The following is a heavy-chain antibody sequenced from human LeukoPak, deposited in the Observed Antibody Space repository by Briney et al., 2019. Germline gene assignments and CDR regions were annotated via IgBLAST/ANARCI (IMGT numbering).Heavy chain of an antibody. CDR3: ARERPYSTNAFDI. J-gene: IGHJ3*02. D-gene: IGHD6-13*01. Sequence: GGSLRLSCAVSGFTFSLYSMNWVRQAPGKGLEWVSSITSSSSDINYADSVKGRFTISRDNSKNTLYLQMNSLRAEDTAVYYCARERPYSTNAFDIWGQGTMVTVSS. CDR1: GFTFSLYS. V-gene: IGHV3-21*01. CDR2: ITSSSSDI.